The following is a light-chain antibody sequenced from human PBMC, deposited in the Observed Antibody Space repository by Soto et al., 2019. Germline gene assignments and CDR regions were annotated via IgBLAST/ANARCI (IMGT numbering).Light chain of an antibody. V-gene: IGKV1-39*01. CDR3: QQSHNTPYH. CDR2: AAT. J-gene: IGKJ2*01. Sequence: DIQMTQSPSSLSASVGDRVTITCRASQSVNTYLNWYQKRQGKAPKLLIYAATSLQSGVPPRFSGRGSGPDFNLTLSGLQPEDFATYYCQQSHNTPYHFGLGTLLEVK. CDR1: QSVNTY.